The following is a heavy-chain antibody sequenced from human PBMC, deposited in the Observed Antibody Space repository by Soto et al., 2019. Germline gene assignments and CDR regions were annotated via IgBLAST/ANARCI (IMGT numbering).Heavy chain of an antibody. Sequence: SETLSLTCAVYGGSFSGYYWNWIRQPPGKGLEWIGEINLSGSTNYNPSLKSRVTISVDTSKNQFSLKLSSVTAADTAVYYCARGGKLWFGLRLNYYYGMDVWGQGTTVTVSS. CDR2: INLSGST. V-gene: IGHV4-34*01. J-gene: IGHJ6*02. D-gene: IGHD3-10*01. CDR3: ARGGKLWFGLRLNYYYGMDV. CDR1: GGSFSGYY.